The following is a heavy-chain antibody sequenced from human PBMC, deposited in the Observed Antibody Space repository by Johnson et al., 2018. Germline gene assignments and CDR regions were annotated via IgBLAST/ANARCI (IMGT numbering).Heavy chain of an antibody. CDR3: AASPHYYDSSGYYSVWFRH. CDR2: IWYDGSNK. CDR1: GFTFSSYG. Sequence: VQLLETGGGVVQPGRSLRLSCAASGFTFSSYGMHWVRQAPGTGLEWVAVIWYDGSNKYYEDSVKGRFTISRDNSKNTLYLQMHSLRAEDTAVYYCAASPHYYDSSGYYSVWFRHWGQGTLVTVSS. V-gene: IGHV3-33*01. D-gene: IGHD3-22*01. J-gene: IGHJ1*01.